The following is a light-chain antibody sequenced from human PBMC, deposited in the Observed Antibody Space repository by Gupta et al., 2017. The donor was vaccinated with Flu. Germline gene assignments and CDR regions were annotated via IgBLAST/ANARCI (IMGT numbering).Light chain of an antibody. J-gene: IGKJ2*01. Sequence: DIVLTQSPGTLSLSPGERATLSCRASQSVNNNLLTWYQQKPGQAPRLRIYGASSRATGIPDRFSGSGSGTDFTLTIRRLEPEDFAVYYCQQYGISVSTFGQWTKLEIK. CDR3: QQYGISVST. V-gene: IGKV3-20*01. CDR1: QSVNNNL. CDR2: GAS.